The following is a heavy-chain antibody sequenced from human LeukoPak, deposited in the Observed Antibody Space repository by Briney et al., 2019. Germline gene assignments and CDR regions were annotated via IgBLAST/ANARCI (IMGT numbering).Heavy chain of an antibody. V-gene: IGHV3-49*04. Sequence: GGSLRLSCTASGFTFGDYPMSWVRQAPGKGLEWVGFIRAKTYGGTTEYAASVKGRFTISRDDSQSIAYLQMNSLQTEDTAVYYCTRTVAAAGTFDYWGQGTLVTVSS. D-gene: IGHD6-13*01. CDR3: TRTVAAAGTFDY. CDR1: GFTFGDYP. J-gene: IGHJ4*02. CDR2: IRAKTYGGTT.